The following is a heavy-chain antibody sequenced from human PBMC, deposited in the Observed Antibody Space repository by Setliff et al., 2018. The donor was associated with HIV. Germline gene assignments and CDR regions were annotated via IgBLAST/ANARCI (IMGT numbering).Heavy chain of an antibody. CDR1: GCSFARNG. D-gene: IGHD6-19*01. CDR2: ISGFNGNT. J-gene: IGHJ3*02. CDR3: ARVPYRSAWFSGGHDAFDI. Sequence: ASVKVSCKASGCSFARNGLSWVRQAPGQGLEWMGWISGFNGNTKYAQSFQDRVAMTTETATSTADMERRSLRSDDTAVYFCARVPYRSAWFSGGHDAFDIWGQGTMVTVSS. V-gene: IGHV1-18*01.